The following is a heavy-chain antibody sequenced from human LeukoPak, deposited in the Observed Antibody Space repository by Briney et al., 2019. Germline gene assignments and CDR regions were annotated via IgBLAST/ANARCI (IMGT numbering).Heavy chain of an antibody. CDR2: ISAYNGNT. CDR1: GGTFSSYA. Sequence: ASVKVSCKASGGTFSSYAISWVRQAPGQGLEWMGWISAYNGNTNYAQKLQGRVTMTTDTSTSTAYMELRSLRSDDTAVYYCARDGGGDYGDYKSDYWGQGTLVTVSS. D-gene: IGHD4-17*01. J-gene: IGHJ4*02. CDR3: ARDGGGDYGDYKSDY. V-gene: IGHV1-18*01.